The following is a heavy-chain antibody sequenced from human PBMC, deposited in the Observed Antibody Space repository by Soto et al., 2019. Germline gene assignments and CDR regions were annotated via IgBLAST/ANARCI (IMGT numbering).Heavy chain of an antibody. V-gene: IGHV1-3*01. Sequence: QVQLVQSGAKVKKPGASVKVSCKASGYTFNSDAMHWVRQAPRQRLEWMGRINAGNGNTKYSQKFQGRVTITRDTSASTAYMELSSLRSDDTAVYYCPRGYPIFGVAARGDCFDPWGQGTLVTVSS. CDR2: INAGNGNT. CDR3: PRGYPIFGVAARGDCFDP. D-gene: IGHD3-3*01. CDR1: GYTFNSDA. J-gene: IGHJ5*02.